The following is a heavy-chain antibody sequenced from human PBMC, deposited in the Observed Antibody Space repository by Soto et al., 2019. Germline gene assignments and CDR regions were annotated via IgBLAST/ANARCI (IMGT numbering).Heavy chain of an antibody. D-gene: IGHD2-2*01. CDR1: GGTFSSYA. J-gene: IGHJ5*02. V-gene: IGHV1-69*01. CDR3: ARDGVGYCSCTSCPHWFDP. CDR2: IIPIFGTA. Sequence: QVQLVQSGAEVKKPGSSVKVSCKASGGTFSSYAISWVRQAPGQGLEWMGGIIPIFGTANYAQKFQGRVTITADESTSTAYMELSSLRSEDTAVYYCARDGVGYCSCTSCPHWFDPWGQGTLVTVSS.